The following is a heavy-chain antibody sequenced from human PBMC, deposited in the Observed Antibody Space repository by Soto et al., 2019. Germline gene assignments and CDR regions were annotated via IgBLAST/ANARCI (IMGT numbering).Heavy chain of an antibody. CDR1: RGSINNSY. V-gene: IGHV4-59*01. CDR3: VKVAGGGLFDY. Sequence: SETLSLTCTVSRGSINNSYWTWIRQPPGKRPEWIGYIHYTGSTNYNPSLRGRVTMSVDTSKNQFSLKLTSVTAADTAVYYCVKVAGGGLFDYWGPGNLVTVSS. D-gene: IGHD2-15*01. CDR2: IHYTGST. J-gene: IGHJ4*02.